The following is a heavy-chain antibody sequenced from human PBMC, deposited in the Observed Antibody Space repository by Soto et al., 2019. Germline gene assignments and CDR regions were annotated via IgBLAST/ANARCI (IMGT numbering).Heavy chain of an antibody. V-gene: IGHV4-30-4*01. Sequence: SETLSLTCTVSGGSVDSVNHYWSWIRQPPGKGLEWIGYIYYSGNTYYNPSLKSRVKILVDKSRSQFSLRLSSVTAADTAVYFCATSEYSSLSINWFDPWGQGAMLTV. CDR1: GGSVDSVNHY. CDR3: ATSEYSSLSINWFDP. D-gene: IGHD6-6*01. CDR2: IYYSGNT. J-gene: IGHJ5*02.